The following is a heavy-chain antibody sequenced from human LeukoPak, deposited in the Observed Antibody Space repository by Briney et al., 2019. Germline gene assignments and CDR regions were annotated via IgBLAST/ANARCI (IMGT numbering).Heavy chain of an antibody. Sequence: PGRCLRLAFAASGFTFDDYAMHSGRQTPGKGLEWVSGISWNSGTIGYADSVRGRFTISRDNAKNSLYLQMNSLRAEDTAFYYCAKEGLAGCFDYWGQGTLVTVSS. CDR2: ISWNSGTI. CDR1: GFTFDDYA. D-gene: IGHD6-19*01. CDR3: AKEGLAGCFDY. J-gene: IGHJ4*02. V-gene: IGHV3-9*01.